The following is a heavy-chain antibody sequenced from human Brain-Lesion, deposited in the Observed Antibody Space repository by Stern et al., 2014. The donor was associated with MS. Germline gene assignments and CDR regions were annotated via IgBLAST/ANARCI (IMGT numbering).Heavy chain of an antibody. J-gene: IGHJ6*02. Sequence: VHLVESGAEVKKPGASVKVSCKTSGYIFTGYYIHWVRQAPGQGLEWMXWINPNTGGTTYAQKFQGRVTMSRDTSISTAYVELSSLTSDDTAVYYCARDQRGITIFGVVTDYYYLGMDVWGQGTTVTVSS. D-gene: IGHD3-3*01. V-gene: IGHV1-2*02. CDR3: ARDQRGITIFGVVTDYYYLGMDV. CDR1: GYIFTGYY. CDR2: INPNTGGT.